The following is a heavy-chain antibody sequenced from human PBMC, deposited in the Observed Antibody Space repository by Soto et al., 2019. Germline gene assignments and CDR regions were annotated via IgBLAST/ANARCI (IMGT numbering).Heavy chain of an antibody. CDR3: ATENTRRGITLFGVVIAALYY. CDR2: FDPEDGET. CDR1: GHTVTDLS. D-gene: IGHD3-3*01. Sequence: ASVKVSLKVSGHTVTDLSMHWVRLAPGGGLEWMGRFDPEDGETIYAEKFQGRLTMTEDKSTDTAYMELNSLTHEDTALYYCATENTRRGITLFGVVIAALYYCGQGTLVTVSS. J-gene: IGHJ4*02. V-gene: IGHV1-24*01.